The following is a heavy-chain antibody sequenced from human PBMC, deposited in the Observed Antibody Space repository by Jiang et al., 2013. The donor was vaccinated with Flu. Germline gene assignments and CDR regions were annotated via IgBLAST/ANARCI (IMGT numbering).Heavy chain of an antibody. CDR1: GGSISSSSYY. Sequence: VLLKPSETLSLTCTVSGGSISSSSYYWGWIRQPPGKGLEWIGSIYYSGSTYYNPSLKSRVTISVDTSKNQFSLKLSSVTAADTAVYYCARQEVYGRMSSGWAWFDPWGPGNPGSPSPQ. CDR3: ARQEVYGRMSSGWAWFDP. D-gene: IGHD6-19*01. V-gene: IGHV4-39*01. CDR2: IYYSGST. J-gene: IGHJ5*02.